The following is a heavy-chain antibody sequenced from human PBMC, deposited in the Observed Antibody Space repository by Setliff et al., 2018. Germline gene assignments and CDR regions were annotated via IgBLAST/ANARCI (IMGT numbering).Heavy chain of an antibody. CDR2: ISNSVGA. J-gene: IGHJ4*02. CDR3: ARRWSGIDY. D-gene: IGHD3-3*01. CDR1: GDSMNDNH. Sequence: PSETLSLTCNVSGDSMNDNHWTWIRQPPGKGLEWIGYISNSVGASYHPSLRNRVTISTDTSNNQFSLKLRSVSAADTAFYYCARRWSGIDYWGQGTLVTVSS. V-gene: IGHV4-59*01.